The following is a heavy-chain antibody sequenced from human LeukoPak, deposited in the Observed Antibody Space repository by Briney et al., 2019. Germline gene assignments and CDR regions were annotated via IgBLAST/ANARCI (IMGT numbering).Heavy chain of an antibody. Sequence: ASVKVSCKASGYTFTSYGISWVRQAPGQGLEWMGWISAYNGNTNYAQKLQGRDTMTTDTSTSTAYMELRSLRSDDTAVYYCARGGALRYFDWLSQELLLFDYWGQGTLVTVSS. D-gene: IGHD3-9*01. V-gene: IGHV1-18*01. CDR2: ISAYNGNT. J-gene: IGHJ4*02. CDR1: GYTFTSYG. CDR3: ARGGALRYFDWLSQELLLFDY.